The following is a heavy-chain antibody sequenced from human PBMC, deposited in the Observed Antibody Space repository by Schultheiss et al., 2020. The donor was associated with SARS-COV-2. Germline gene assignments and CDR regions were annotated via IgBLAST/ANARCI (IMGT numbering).Heavy chain of an antibody. J-gene: IGHJ4*02. CDR1: GFSFNTYW. V-gene: IGHV3-74*01. CDR2: INSDGKSA. D-gene: IGHD6-13*01. CDR3: ARGSSHTRIAAAESDFDY. Sequence: GGSLRLSCVASGFSFNTYWMHWVRQVPGKGLVWVSRINSDGKSATYADSVKGRFIISRDNAKSSLYLQMDSLRAEDTAVYYCARGSSHTRIAAAESDFDYWGQGTLVTVSS.